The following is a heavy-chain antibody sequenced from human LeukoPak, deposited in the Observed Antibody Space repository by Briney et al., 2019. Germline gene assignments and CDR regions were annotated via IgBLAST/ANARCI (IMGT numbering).Heavy chain of an antibody. V-gene: IGHV3-33*01. CDR1: GYTFSSYG. Sequence: TGGSLRLSREASGYTFSSYGMHWVRQAPGKGLEWVAVIWYDGSKKYYADSVKGRITISRDNSKNTLYLQMNSLRAEDTAVYYCARDPSWYAYYFDYWGQGTLVTVSS. J-gene: IGHJ4*02. D-gene: IGHD6-13*01. CDR3: ARDPSWYAYYFDY. CDR2: IWYDGSKK.